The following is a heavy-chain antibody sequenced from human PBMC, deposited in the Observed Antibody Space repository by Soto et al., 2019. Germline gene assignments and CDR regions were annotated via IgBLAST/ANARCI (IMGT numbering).Heavy chain of an antibody. Sequence: SETLSLTCAVSSGSISSSNWWSWVRQPPGKGLEWIGEIYHSGSTNYNPSLKSRVTISVDKSKNQFSLKLSSVTAADTAVYYCARDRGVYGDYVWFDYWGQGTLVTVSS. CDR2: IYHSGST. CDR3: ARDRGVYGDYVWFDY. D-gene: IGHD4-17*01. J-gene: IGHJ4*02. CDR1: SGSISSSNW. V-gene: IGHV4-4*02.